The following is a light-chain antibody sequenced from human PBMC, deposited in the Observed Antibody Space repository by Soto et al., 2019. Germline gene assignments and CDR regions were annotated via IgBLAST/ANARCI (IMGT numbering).Light chain of an antibody. CDR2: EVT. V-gene: IGLV2-14*01. J-gene: IGLJ1*01. CDR3: SSYTRSITLV. CDR1: SSDIGSYNY. Sequence: QSALTQPASVSGSPGQSITISCTGTSSDIGSYNYVSWYQQHPGKAPKLVIYEVTNRPSGVSDRFSGSQSGNTASLTISGLQPEDEADYYCSSYTRSITLVFETGTKLTVL.